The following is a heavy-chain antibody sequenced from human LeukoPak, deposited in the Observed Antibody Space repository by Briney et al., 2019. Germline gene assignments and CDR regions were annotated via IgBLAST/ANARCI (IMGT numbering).Heavy chain of an antibody. J-gene: IGHJ6*03. Sequence: GGSLTLSCAPSGFTFTDYSMNRVRQAPGKGLEWVAHISTVSTYTHYTDSVKGRFTISRDNRKNLLYLQMSSLGAEDTAVYYCARDGSGFYHYYYMDVWGKGTTVTVSS. CDR2: ISTVSTYT. CDR3: ARDGSGFYHYYYMDV. CDR1: GFTFTDYS. D-gene: IGHD6-25*01. V-gene: IGHV3-21*01.